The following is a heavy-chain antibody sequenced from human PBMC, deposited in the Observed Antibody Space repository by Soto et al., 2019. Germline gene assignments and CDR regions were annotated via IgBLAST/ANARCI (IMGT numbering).Heavy chain of an antibody. CDR2: INDSGKI. V-gene: IGHV4-34*01. CDR3: ARGLILWFGELSRRGGYYDYMDV. Sequence: QVQLQQWGAGLLKPSETLSLTCAVYGGSFSGYQWSWIRQTPGKGLEWIGEINDSGKINYNPSLKSRGTILIDTPKKQISLQLSSVTAADTAVYYCARGLILWFGELSRRGGYYDYMDVCGKGTTVTVSS. CDR1: GGSFSGYQ. J-gene: IGHJ6*03. D-gene: IGHD3-10*01.